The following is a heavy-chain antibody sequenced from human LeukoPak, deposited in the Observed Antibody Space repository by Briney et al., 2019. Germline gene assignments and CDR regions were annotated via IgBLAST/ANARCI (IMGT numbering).Heavy chain of an antibody. CDR1: EFTFSTYG. Sequence: PGGTLRLSCAAPEFTFSTYGMSWVRQAPGKGLEWVSAISDGGSSTYYADSVKGRFTISRDNSKNTLYLQMNSLTAEDTAVYYCAKRVRYGSGNYHFDHWGQGTLVTVSS. J-gene: IGHJ4*02. D-gene: IGHD3-10*01. V-gene: IGHV3-23*01. CDR3: AKRVRYGSGNYHFDH. CDR2: ISDGGSST.